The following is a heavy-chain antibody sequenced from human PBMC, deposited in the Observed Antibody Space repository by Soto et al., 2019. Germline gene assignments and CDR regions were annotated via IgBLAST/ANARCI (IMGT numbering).Heavy chain of an antibody. CDR1: GFSFWHYG. J-gene: IGHJ6*02. V-gene: IGHV3-33*01. CDR2: IWSDGKKE. D-gene: IGHD6-19*01. CDR3: ARDRDGGWFHMDV. Sequence: QVQLVESGGGVVQPGRSLRLSCVGSGFSFWHYGMHWVRQAPGKGLERVAVIWSDGKKESYADFVKGRFAISRDNFKDTLYLQMNSLRAEDTAVYYCARDRDGGWFHMDVWGQGTTVTVSS.